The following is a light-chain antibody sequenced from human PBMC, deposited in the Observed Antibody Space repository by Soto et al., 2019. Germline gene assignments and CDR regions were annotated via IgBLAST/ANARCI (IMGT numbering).Light chain of an antibody. CDR2: EVT. CDR3: LSPPGSRTL. CDR1: SSDVGDYNY. J-gene: IGLJ3*02. V-gene: IGLV2-14*01. Sequence: QSALTQPASVSGSPGQSITISCTGASSDVGDYNYVSWYQEHPGQVPKLIIFEVTTRPSGAADRFSGPRSGNTASLTISGLPAEDEADYYCLSPPGSRTLFGGGPQLTVL.